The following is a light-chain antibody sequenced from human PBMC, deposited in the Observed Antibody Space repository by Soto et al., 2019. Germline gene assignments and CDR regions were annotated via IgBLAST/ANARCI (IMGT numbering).Light chain of an antibody. CDR3: QQYVSSGT. Sequence: IDLAESPSTLNLSPGERATLSCRASQSVSNNYLAWYQQKPGQAPRLLIYGASNRATGIPDRFSGSGSGTDFTLTISRLEPEDFAVYYCQQYVSSGTFGQGTKVDIK. J-gene: IGKJ1*01. CDR1: QSVSNNY. CDR2: GAS. V-gene: IGKV3-20*01.